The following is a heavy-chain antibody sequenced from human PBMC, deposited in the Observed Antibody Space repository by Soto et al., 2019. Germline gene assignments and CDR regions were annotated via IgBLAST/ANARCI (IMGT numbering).Heavy chain of an antibody. Sequence: ASVKVSCKASGYTFTGYYMHWVRQAPGQGLEWMGWINPNSGGTNYAQKFQGWVTMTRDTSISTAYMELSRLRSDDTAVYYCARDAGYCSGGSCYPYYYYGMDVWGQGNTVTVS. CDR1: GYTFTGYY. V-gene: IGHV1-2*04. CDR3: ARDAGYCSGGSCYPYYYYGMDV. J-gene: IGHJ6*02. D-gene: IGHD2-15*01. CDR2: INPNSGGT.